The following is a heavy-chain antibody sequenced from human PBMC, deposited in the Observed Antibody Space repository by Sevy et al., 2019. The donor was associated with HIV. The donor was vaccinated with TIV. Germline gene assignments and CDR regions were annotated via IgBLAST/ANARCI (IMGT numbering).Heavy chain of an antibody. Sequence: SETLSLTCAVYGGSFSGYYCSWIRQPPGKGLEWIGEINHSGSTNYNPSLKSRVTISVDTSKNQFSLKLSSVTAADTAVYYCARGEDYYGMDVWGQGTTVTVSS. CDR1: GGSFSGYY. CDR3: ARGEDYYGMDV. V-gene: IGHV4-34*01. CDR2: INHSGST. J-gene: IGHJ6*02.